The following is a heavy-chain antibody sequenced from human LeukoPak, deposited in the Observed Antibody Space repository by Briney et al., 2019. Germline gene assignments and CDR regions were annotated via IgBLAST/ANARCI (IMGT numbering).Heavy chain of an antibody. V-gene: IGHV3-23*01. CDR3: AKGRRIVGAIDY. J-gene: IGHJ4*02. Sequence: SGTSLRLSCAASGFTFSNYSMNWVRQAPGKGLEWVSAISGSGGSTYYADSVKGRFTISRDNSKNTLYLQMNSLRAEDTAVYYCAKGRRIVGAIDYWGQGTLVTVSS. CDR1: GFTFSNYS. CDR2: ISGSGGST. D-gene: IGHD1-26*01.